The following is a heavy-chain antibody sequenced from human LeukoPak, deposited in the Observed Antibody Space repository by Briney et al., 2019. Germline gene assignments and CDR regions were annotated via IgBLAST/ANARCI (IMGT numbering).Heavy chain of an antibody. Sequence: SVKVSCKASGGTFSSYAISWVRQAPGQGLEWMGRIIPILGIANYAQKFQGRVTITADKSTSTAYMELSSLRSEDTAVYYCARVGATDGAFDIWGQGTMVTVSS. V-gene: IGHV1-69*04. CDR2: IIPILGIA. CDR1: GGTFSSYA. D-gene: IGHD4/OR15-4a*01. J-gene: IGHJ3*02. CDR3: ARVGATDGAFDI.